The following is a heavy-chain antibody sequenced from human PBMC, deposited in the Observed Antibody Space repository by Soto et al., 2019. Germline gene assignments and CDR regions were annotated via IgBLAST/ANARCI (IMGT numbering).Heavy chain of an antibody. V-gene: IGHV3-30*18. Sequence: QVQLVESGGGVVQPGRSLRLSCAASGFTFSSYGMHWVRQAPGKGLEWVAVISYDGSNKYYADSVKGRFTISRDNFKHTLYLQMNSRRAEDTVVYYCAKVEYCGGDCLRDPPTDWGQGTLVTVSS. CDR1: GFTFSSYG. D-gene: IGHD2-21*02. J-gene: IGHJ4*02. CDR3: AKVEYCGGDCLRDPPTD. CDR2: ISYDGSNK.